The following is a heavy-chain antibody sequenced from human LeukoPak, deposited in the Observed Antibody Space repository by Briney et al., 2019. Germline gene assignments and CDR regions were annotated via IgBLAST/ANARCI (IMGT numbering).Heavy chain of an antibody. CDR3: ARGPSNRYCSSTSCYPPFFY. J-gene: IGHJ4*02. CDR1: GFTFSSYS. V-gene: IGHV3-48*01. D-gene: IGHD2-2*01. Sequence: PGGSLRLSCAASGFTFSSYSTNWVRQAPGKGLEWVSYISSSSSTIYYADSVKGRFTISRDNAKNSLYLQMNSLRAEDTAVYYCARGPSNRYCSSTSCYPPFFYWGQGTLVTVSS. CDR2: ISSSSSTI.